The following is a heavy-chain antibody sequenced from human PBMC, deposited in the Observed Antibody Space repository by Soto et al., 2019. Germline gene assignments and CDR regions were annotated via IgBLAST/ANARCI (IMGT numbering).Heavy chain of an antibody. CDR1: GFTFSSYW. J-gene: IGHJ4*02. CDR3: AVTVAGPTAIGY. D-gene: IGHD6-19*01. Sequence: EVQLVESGGGLVQPGGSLRLSCADSGFTFSSYWMHWVRQAPGKGLVWVSRINSDGSSTSYADSVKGRFTISRDNAKNTLYLHMNSLRAEDTAVYYCAVTVAGPTAIGYWGQGTLVTVSS. V-gene: IGHV3-74*01. CDR2: INSDGSST.